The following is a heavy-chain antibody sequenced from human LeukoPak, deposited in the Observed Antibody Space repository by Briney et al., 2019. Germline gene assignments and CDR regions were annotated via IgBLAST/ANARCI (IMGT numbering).Heavy chain of an antibody. J-gene: IGHJ4*02. Sequence: GGSLRLSCAASGFTFSSYAMHWVRQAPGKGLEWVAVISYDGSNKYYADSVKGRFTISRDDSKNTLYLQMNSLRAEDTAVYYCAKAGVVIIPLDYWGQGTLVTVSS. V-gene: IGHV3-30-3*01. CDR3: AKAGVVIIPLDY. CDR1: GFTFSSYA. D-gene: IGHD3-3*01. CDR2: ISYDGSNK.